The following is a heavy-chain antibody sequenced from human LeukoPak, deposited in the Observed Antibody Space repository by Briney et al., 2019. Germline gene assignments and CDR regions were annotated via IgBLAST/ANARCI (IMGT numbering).Heavy chain of an antibody. CDR2: FYYSGNT. V-gene: IGHV4-39*07. J-gene: IGHJ3*02. CDR3: ARDSGAAAGWESAFDI. D-gene: IGHD6-13*01. Sequence: PSETLSLTCTVSGGSITSGNYYWAWIRQPPGKGLEWIGSFYYSGNTYYNPSLKSRVTISVDTSKNQFSLKLSSVTAADTAVYYCARDSGAAAGWESAFDIWGQGTMVTVSS. CDR1: GGSITSGNYY.